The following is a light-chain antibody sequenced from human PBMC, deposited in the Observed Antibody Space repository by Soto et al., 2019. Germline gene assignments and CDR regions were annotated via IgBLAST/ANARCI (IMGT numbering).Light chain of an antibody. CDR3: QARDSSTMV. CDR1: KLGDKY. J-gene: IGLJ2*01. CDR2: RDT. V-gene: IGLV3-1*01. Sequence: SYELTQPPSVSVSPGQTASITCSGDKLGDKYASWYQQKPGQSPVLVIYRDTERPSGVPERFSGSNSGNTATLSISGTQAMDEADYYCQARDSSTMVFGGGTKLTVL.